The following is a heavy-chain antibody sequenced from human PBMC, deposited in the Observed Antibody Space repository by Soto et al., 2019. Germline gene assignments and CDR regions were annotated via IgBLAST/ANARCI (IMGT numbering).Heavy chain of an antibody. D-gene: IGHD6-19*01. J-gene: IGHJ4*02. CDR2: IYHSGST. CDR1: GGSISSSNW. Sequence: QVQLQESGPGLVKPSGTLSLTCAVSGGSISSSNWWSWVRQPPGKGLEWIGEIYHSGSTNYNPSLNSRVTISVDKSKNQFSLKLSSVTAADTAVYYCVVAVAGKGTIYYWGQGTLVTVSS. V-gene: IGHV4-4*02. CDR3: VVAVAGKGTIYY.